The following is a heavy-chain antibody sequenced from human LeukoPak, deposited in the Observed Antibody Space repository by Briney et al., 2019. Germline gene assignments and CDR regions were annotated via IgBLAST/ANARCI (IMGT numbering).Heavy chain of an antibody. J-gene: IGHJ4*02. CDR2: IYHSGST. Sequence: TLSLTCTVSGGSISSGGYYWSWIRQPPGKGLEWIGYIYHSGSTYYNPSLKSRVTISVDTSKNQFSLKLSSVTAADTAVYYCARDVANIVVVVAATDYFDYWGQGTLVTVSS. D-gene: IGHD2-15*01. CDR1: GGSISSGGYY. V-gene: IGHV4-30-2*01. CDR3: ARDVANIVVVVAATDYFDY.